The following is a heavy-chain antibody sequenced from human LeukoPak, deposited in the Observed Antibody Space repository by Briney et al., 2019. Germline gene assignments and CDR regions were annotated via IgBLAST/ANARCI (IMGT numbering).Heavy chain of an antibody. V-gene: IGHV4-38-2*02. CDR1: GYSISSGYY. J-gene: IGHJ4*02. CDR3: ARDWGDCSGGSWYSGLYYFDY. D-gene: IGHD2-15*01. Sequence: SETLSLTCTVSGYSISSGYYWGWIRQPPGKQLEWIGSIYHSGSTHYNPSLKSRVTLSVDTSKNQFSLKLSSETAADTAVYYCARDWGDCSGGSWYSGLYYFDYWGQGTLVTVSS. CDR2: IYHSGST.